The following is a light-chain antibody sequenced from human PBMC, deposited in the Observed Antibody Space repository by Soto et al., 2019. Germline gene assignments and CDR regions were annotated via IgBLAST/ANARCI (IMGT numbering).Light chain of an antibody. Sequence: DIQMTQSPSSLSASVGDRVTITCRASQSMSSYLNWYQQKPGKAPKLLIYAASSLQSGVPSRFSCSGSGTDFTLTISRLQPEDFASYYCQQSYSTPRTFGPGTKVDIK. CDR1: QSMSSY. CDR2: AAS. V-gene: IGKV1-39*01. J-gene: IGKJ3*01. CDR3: QQSYSTPRT.